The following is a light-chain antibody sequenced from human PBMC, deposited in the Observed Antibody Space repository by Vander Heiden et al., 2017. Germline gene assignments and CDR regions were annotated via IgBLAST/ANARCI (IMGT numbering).Light chain of an antibody. J-gene: IGLJ2*01. CDR3: QSADSSGTSVV. Sequence: SCELTHPPSLSVPPGQPATITCSGDALPKQYAYWYQQKPGQAPGLVIYKDSERPSGIPERFSGSSSGTTVTLTIRGVQAEDEADYYCQSADSSGTSVVFGGGTKLTVL. V-gene: IGLV3-25*03. CDR2: KDS. CDR1: ALPKQY.